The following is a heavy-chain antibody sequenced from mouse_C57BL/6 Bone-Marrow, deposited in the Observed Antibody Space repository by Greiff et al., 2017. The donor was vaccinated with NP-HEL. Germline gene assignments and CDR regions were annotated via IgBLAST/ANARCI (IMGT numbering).Heavy chain of an antibody. J-gene: IGHJ2*01. CDR1: GFTFSSYA. CDR3: ARVPPYFDY. CDR2: ISDGGSYT. V-gene: IGHV5-4*03. Sequence: EVKLVESGGGLVKPGGSLKLSCAASGFTFSSYAMSWVRQTPEKRLEWVATISDGGSYTYYPDNVKGRFTISRDNAKNNLYLQMSHLKSEDTAMYYCARVPPYFDYWDRGTTLTVSS.